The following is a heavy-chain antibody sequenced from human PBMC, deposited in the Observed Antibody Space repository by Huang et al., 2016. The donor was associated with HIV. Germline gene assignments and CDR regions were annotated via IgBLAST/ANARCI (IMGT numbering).Heavy chain of an antibody. CDR1: GFSFSTVW. CDR2: IKNSLDGVTT. D-gene: IGHD2-15*01. CDR3: TTWISTAAGGN. V-gene: IGHV3-15*01. Sequence: EVQLIESGGGLVKPGSSLRLSCEVSGFSFSTVWMSWVRQTPGKWLEWVTLIKNSLDGVTTDYAAPVRGRFIISRDDSKNKMDLQMHDLKAADTAVYYCTTWISTAAGGNWGQGTLFTVSS. J-gene: IGHJ4*02.